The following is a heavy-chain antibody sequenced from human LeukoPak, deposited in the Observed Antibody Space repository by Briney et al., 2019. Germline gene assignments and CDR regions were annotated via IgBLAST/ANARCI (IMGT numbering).Heavy chain of an antibody. CDR3: AKDPDGQYTSSWHTVDY. V-gene: IGHV3-23*01. D-gene: IGHD6-13*01. CDR2: ISGSGVNT. Sequence: GGSLRLSCAASGFTFSSYAMNWVRQAPGKGLQWVSSISGSGVNTYYADSVKGRFTISRDNSKDTLYLQMNSLRAEDTAVYYCAKDPDGQYTSSWHTVDYWGQGTLVTVSS. J-gene: IGHJ4*02. CDR1: GFTFSSYA.